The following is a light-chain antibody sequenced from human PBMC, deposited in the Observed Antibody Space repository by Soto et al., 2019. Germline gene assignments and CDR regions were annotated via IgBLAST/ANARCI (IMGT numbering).Light chain of an antibody. J-gene: IGKJ4*01. CDR2: KAS. V-gene: IGKV1-5*03. CDR1: QSISSW. CDR3: QQYDSFSLT. Sequence: DIQMTQSPSTLSASVGDRVTVTCRASQSISSWLAWYQQKPGKAPKLLIYKASSLESGVPSRFSGSGSGTEFTLTISSLQPDDFATYYCQQYDSFSLTFGGGTKVEVK.